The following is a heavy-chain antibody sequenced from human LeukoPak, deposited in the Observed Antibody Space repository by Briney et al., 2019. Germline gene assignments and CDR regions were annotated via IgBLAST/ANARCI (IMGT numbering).Heavy chain of an antibody. CDR1: GYTFTDYY. Sequence: GASVKVSCKASGYTFTDYYMHWVRQAPGQGLEWMGWINPNSGGTNYQGRVTMTRDTSISTAYMELSRLRSDDTAVYYCARAHHWQYPYYYYVDVSGKGTTVTVSS. D-gene: IGHD1-1*01. V-gene: IGHV1-2*02. CDR3: ARAHHWQYPYYYYVDV. CDR2: INPNSGGT. J-gene: IGHJ6*03.